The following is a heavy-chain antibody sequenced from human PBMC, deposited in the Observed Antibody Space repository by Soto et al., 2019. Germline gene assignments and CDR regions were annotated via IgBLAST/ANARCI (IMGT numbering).Heavy chain of an antibody. V-gene: IGHV3-30*18. CDR2: VSHDGRNT. D-gene: IGHD6-19*01. CDR3: AKGGRQWLVTSDFNY. Sequence: VQLVESGGGVVQPGRSLRLSCAASGFTFSDYAMHWVRQAPGKGLEWVAVVSHDGRNTHYADSVKGRFTISRDSSKNKASLEMTSLRAEDTAVFYFAKGGRQWLVTSDFNYWGQGALVTVSS. CDR1: GFTFSDYA. J-gene: IGHJ4*02.